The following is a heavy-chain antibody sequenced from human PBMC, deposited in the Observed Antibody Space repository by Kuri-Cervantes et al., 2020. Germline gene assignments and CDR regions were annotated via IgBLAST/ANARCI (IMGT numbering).Heavy chain of an antibody. D-gene: IGHD2-15*01. V-gene: IGHV1-8*02. CDR3: ARVRCSGGVCYSELDY. Sequence: ASVKVSCKASGYTFTSYDINWVRQATGQGLEWMGWMNPNSGNTGYAQKFQGRVTMTRNTSISTAYMELSGLRSEDTAVYYCARVRCSGGVCYSELDYWGQGTLVTVSS. J-gene: IGHJ4*02. CDR2: MNPNSGNT. CDR1: GYTFTSYD.